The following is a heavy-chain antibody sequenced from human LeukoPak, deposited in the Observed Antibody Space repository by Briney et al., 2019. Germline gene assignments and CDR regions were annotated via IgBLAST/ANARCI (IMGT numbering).Heavy chain of an antibody. J-gene: IGHJ4*02. CDR3: ATSPASSCLDD. CDR2: VYSDGST. V-gene: IGHV3-53*01. CDR1: GFSVSSTY. Sequence: GGSLRLSCAASGFSVSSTYMSWARQAPGKALEWVSIVYSDGSTFYADSVKGRFTISRDSSKNTLYLQMNSLRAEDTAVYYCATSPASSCLDDWGQGTLVTVSS. D-gene: IGHD2-2*01.